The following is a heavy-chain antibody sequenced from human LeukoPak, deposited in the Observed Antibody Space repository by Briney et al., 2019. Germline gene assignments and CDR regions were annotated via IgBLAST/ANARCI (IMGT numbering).Heavy chain of an antibody. V-gene: IGHV1-46*01. J-gene: IGHJ6*02. CDR1: GYNFISYY. CDR3: AREDVVLVDAVRYYYYGMDV. Sequence: ASVNVSCKSSGYNFISYYMHWVRQAPGQGLEWMGRINPSGGRTSYAQKFQDRVTMTRDTSTSTVYMELSSLKSEDTAVYYCAREDVVLVDAVRYYYYGMDVWGQGTTVTVSS. CDR2: INPSGGRT. D-gene: IGHD2-8*01.